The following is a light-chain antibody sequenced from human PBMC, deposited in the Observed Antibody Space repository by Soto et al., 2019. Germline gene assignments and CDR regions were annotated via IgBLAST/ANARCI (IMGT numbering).Light chain of an antibody. V-gene: IGKV1-39*01. CDR2: AAS. CDR1: QSISSY. J-gene: IGKJ1*01. CDR3: QQSYSTLWT. Sequence: DIQMTQSPSSLSASVGDRVTITCRASQSISSYLNWYQQKPGKAPKLLIYAASSLQSGVPSRFSGSGSGTDFTLIISSLQPEDFATYYCQQSYSTLWTFGQGTQVEIK.